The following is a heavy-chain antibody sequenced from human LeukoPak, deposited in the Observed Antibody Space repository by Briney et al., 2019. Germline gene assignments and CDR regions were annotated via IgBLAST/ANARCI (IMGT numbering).Heavy chain of an antibody. CDR2: INPNTGGT. Sequence: ASVKLSCTASGYTFTGYFMHWVRQAPGQGPEWMGWINPNTGGTNYPQKFQGRVTITRDTSISTAYMEPSRLRSDDTAVYYCAKGGCSGYDASIIDYWGQGALVTVSS. V-gene: IGHV1-2*02. D-gene: IGHD5-12*01. CDR1: GYTFTGYF. J-gene: IGHJ4*02. CDR3: AKGGCSGYDASIIDY.